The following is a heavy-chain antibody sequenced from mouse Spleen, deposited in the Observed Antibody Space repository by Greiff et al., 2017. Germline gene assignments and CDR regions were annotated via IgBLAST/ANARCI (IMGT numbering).Heavy chain of an antibody. Sequence: EVQLVESGPELVKPGASVKISCKASGYAFTDYNMNWVKQSHGKSLEWIGVINPNYGTISYNQKFKGKATLTVDQSSSTAYMQLNSLTSEDSAVYYCARSEDNLLDRRGQGTTPTGSS. CDR1: GYAFTDYN. J-gene: IGHJ2*01. D-gene: IGHD1-3*01. V-gene: IGHV1-39*01. CDR3: ARSEDNLLDR. CDR2: INPNYGTI.